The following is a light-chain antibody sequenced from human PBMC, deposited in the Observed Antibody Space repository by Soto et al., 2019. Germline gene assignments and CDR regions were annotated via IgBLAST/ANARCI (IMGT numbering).Light chain of an antibody. Sequence: QSALTQPASVSGSPGQSITISCTGTSSDVGSRNLVSWYQQHPGKAPKLIIYEVTKWPSGVSNRFSGSKSGNTASLTIFGLQAEDGGGYYCCPFAGSYTWVFGGGTQLTVL. CDR3: CPFAGSYTWV. CDR1: SSDVGSRNL. J-gene: IGLJ3*02. V-gene: IGLV2-23*02. CDR2: EVT.